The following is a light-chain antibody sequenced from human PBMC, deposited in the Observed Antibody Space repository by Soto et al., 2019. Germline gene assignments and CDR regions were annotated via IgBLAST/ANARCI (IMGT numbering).Light chain of an antibody. CDR1: QRVSSSY. CDR2: GTS. CDR3: QQYGSSSWT. J-gene: IGKJ1*01. Sequence: EVVLTQSPGTLSLSPGERATLSCRASQRVSSSYLAWYQQKPGQAPRLLIYGTSSRATGIPDRFSGSGSGTDFTFTISRLEPEDFAVYYCQQYGSSSWTFGQGTKVEIK. V-gene: IGKV3-20*01.